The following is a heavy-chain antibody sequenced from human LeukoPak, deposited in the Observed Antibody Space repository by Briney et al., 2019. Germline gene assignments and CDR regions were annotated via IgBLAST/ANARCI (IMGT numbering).Heavy chain of an antibody. CDR1: GYTFTGYS. CDR2: INPNSGGT. V-gene: IGHV1-2*02. J-gene: IGHJ6*03. D-gene: IGHD6-19*01. CDR3: ARGGWPVHYYYMDV. Sequence: ASVKVSCKASGYTFTGYSMYWVRQAPGQGLEWMGWINPNSGGTNYAQKFQGRVTMTRDTSISTAYMELTRLRSDDTAVYYGARGGWPVHYYYMDVWGKGPTVTISS.